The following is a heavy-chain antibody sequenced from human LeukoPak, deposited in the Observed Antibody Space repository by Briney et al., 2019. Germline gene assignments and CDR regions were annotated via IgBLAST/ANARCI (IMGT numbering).Heavy chain of an antibody. J-gene: IGHJ4*02. D-gene: IGHD2-15*01. Sequence: SETLSLTCTVSGYSISSGYYWGWIRQPPGKGLEWIGSIYHSGSTYYNPSLKSRVTISVDTSKNQFSLKLSSVTAADTAVYYCARLLQDHFDNYYFDYWGQGTLVTVPS. V-gene: IGHV4-38-2*02. CDR1: GYSISSGYY. CDR2: IYHSGST. CDR3: ARLLQDHFDNYYFDY.